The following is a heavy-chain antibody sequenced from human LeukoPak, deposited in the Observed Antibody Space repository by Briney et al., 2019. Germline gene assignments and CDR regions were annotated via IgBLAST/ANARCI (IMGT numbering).Heavy chain of an antibody. CDR3: ARGQRVVVTRFDP. J-gene: IGHJ5*02. CDR1: GGSFRGYY. CDR2: INHSGST. V-gene: IGHV4-34*01. Sequence: SETLSLTCAVYGGSFRGYYWSWIRQPPGNGLEWIGEINHSGSTNYNPPLKSRVTISVDTSKNQFSLKLSSVTAADTAVYYCARGQRVVVTRFDPWGQGTLVTVSS. D-gene: IGHD3-22*01.